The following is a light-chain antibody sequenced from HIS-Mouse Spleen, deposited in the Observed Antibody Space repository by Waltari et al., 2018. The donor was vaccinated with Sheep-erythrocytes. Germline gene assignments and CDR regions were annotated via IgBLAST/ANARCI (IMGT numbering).Light chain of an antibody. V-gene: IGLV2-11*01. CDR3: CSYAGSYNHV. CDR1: SSDVGGYNY. CDR2: DVS. J-gene: IGLJ1*01. Sequence: QSALTQPRSVSGSPGQSVTISCTGTSSDVGGYNYVSWYQQHPGKAPKPMIDDVSKRPSGVPDRFSRSKSGNQASLTISGLQAEDEADYYCCSYAGSYNHVFATGTKVTVL.